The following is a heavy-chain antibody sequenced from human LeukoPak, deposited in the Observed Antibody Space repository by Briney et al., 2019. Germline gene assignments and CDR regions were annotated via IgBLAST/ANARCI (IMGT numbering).Heavy chain of an antibody. D-gene: IGHD5-12*01. V-gene: IGHV4-39*01. CDR3: ARQVATISHYYYYMDV. J-gene: IGHJ6*03. CDR1: GGSISSSSCY. CDR2: IHCSGST. Sequence: KTSETLSLTCTVSGGSISSSSCYWGWIRQPPGKGLEWIGSIHCSGSTYYNPSLKSRVTISVDTSKDQFSLKLSSVTAADTAVYYCARQVATISHYYYYMDVWGKGTTVTVSS.